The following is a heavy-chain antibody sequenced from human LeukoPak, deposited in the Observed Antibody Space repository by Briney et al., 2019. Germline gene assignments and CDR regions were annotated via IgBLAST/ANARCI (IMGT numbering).Heavy chain of an antibody. J-gene: IGHJ5*02. CDR2: ISSNTPTI. V-gene: IGHV3-11*04. Sequence: GGSLRLSCAASGFRFSDYYMSWIRQVPGRGLEWLSYISSNTPTIYYADSVKGRFTISRDNDKNSLYLHMNSLRAEDTAVYYCARDHNNWNYGVIDLWGQGTLVSVSS. D-gene: IGHD1-7*01. CDR1: GFRFSDYY. CDR3: ARDHNNWNYGVIDL.